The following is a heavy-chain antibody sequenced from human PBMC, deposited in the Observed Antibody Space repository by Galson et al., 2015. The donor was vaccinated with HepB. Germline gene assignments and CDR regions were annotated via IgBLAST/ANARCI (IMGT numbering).Heavy chain of an antibody. J-gene: IGHJ3*02. CDR1: GGTFSNYA. D-gene: IGHD7-27*01. V-gene: IGHV1-69*04. Sequence: SCKASGGTFSNYAFSWVRQAPGQGLEWVGRIIQILPIANDAKKFRGRVTITADKSTSTAYMELSSLRSEDTAMYYCARDSGAFDILGQGTMVTVSS. CDR2: IIQILPIA. CDR3: ARDSGAFDI.